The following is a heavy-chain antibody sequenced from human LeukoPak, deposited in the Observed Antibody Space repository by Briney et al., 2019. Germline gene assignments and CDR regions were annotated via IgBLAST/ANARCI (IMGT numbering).Heavy chain of an antibody. Sequence: GASVNVSCKASGGTFSSYAISWVRQAPGQGLEWMGGIIPIFGTANYAQKFQGRVTITADESTSTAYMELSSLRSEDTAVYYCARVGYCSSTSCYYTFDYWGQGTLVTVSS. V-gene: IGHV1-69*13. CDR1: GGTFSSYA. D-gene: IGHD2-2*01. CDR3: ARVGYCSSTSCYYTFDY. CDR2: IIPIFGTA. J-gene: IGHJ4*02.